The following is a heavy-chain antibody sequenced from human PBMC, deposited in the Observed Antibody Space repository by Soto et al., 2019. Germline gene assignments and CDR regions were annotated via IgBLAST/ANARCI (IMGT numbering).Heavy chain of an antibody. J-gene: IGHJ6*02. V-gene: IGHV1-69*12. Sequence: QVQLVQSGAEVKKPGSSVKVSCKASGGTFSSYAISWVRQAPGQGLEWMGGILPIFGTADYAQKFQGRVTIAADESTSTAYMELSSLRSEGTDVYYCAQCLLGVNYYYGMDVWGQGTTVTVSS. CDR1: GGTFSSYA. CDR2: ILPIFGTA. D-gene: IGHD3-16*01. CDR3: AQCLLGVNYYYGMDV.